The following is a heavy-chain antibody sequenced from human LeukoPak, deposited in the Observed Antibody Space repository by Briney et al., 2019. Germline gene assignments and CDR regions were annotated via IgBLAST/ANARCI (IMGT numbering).Heavy chain of an antibody. V-gene: IGHV3-49*04. CDR1: GFTFGDYA. J-gene: IGHJ4*02. CDR3: TRGEYENYYGSLGFDY. Sequence: GGSLRLSCTASGFTFGDYAMSWVRQAPGKGLEWVGFIRSKAYGGTTEYAASVKGRFTISRDDSKSIAYLQMNSLKTEDTAVYYCTRGEYENYYGSLGFDYWGQGTLVTVSS. CDR2: IRSKAYGGTT. D-gene: IGHD3-22*01.